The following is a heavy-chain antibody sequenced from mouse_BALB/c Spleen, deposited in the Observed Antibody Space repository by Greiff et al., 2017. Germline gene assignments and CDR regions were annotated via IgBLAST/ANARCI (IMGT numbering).Heavy chain of an antibody. D-gene: IGHD1-1*01. CDR1: GDSITSGY. V-gene: IGHV3-8*02. CDR2: ISYSGST. CDR3: ARYRPLRVYAMDY. J-gene: IGHJ4*01. Sequence: EVQLVESGPSLVKPSQTLSLTCSVTGDSITSGYWNWIRKFPGNKLEYMGYISYSGSTYYNPSLKSRISITRDTSKNQYYLQLNSVTTEDTATYYCARYRPLRVYAMDYWGQGTSVTVSS.